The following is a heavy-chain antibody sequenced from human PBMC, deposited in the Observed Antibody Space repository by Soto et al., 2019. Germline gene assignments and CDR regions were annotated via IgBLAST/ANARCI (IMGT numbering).Heavy chain of an antibody. D-gene: IGHD3-10*01. V-gene: IGHV4-34*01. CDR1: GGSFSGYY. J-gene: IGHJ3*02. Sequence: SETLSLTCAVYGGSFSGYYWSWIRQPPGKGLEWIGEINHSGSTNYNPSLKSRVTISVDTSKNQFSLKLSSVTAADTAVYYCARTIMVREGTPFDIWGRGTMVTVSS. CDR2: INHSGST. CDR3: ARTIMVREGTPFDI.